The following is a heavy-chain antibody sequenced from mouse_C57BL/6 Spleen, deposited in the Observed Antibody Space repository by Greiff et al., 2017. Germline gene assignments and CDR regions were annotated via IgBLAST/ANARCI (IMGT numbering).Heavy chain of an antibody. J-gene: IGHJ4*01. D-gene: IGHD2-2*01. Sequence: EVQLVESGEGLVKPGGSLKLSCAASGFTFSSYAMSWVRQTPEKRLEWVAYISSGGDYIYYADTVKGRFTISRDNARNTLYLQMSRLKSEDTAMYYCTRDEGYGDDEGAMDYWGQGTSVTVSS. V-gene: IGHV5-9-1*02. CDR2: ISSGGDYI. CDR1: GFTFSSYA. CDR3: TRDEGYGDDEGAMDY.